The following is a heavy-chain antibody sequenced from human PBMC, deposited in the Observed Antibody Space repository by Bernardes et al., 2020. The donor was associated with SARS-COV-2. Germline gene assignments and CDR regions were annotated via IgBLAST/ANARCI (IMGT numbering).Heavy chain of an antibody. J-gene: IGHJ4*02. CDR3: GTAAYDSSGYYLPYFDD. CDR1: GYTLTELS. D-gene: IGHD3-22*01. Sequence: ASVKVSCKVSGYTLTELSMHWVRQAPGKGLEWMGGFDPEDGETIYAQKFQGRVTMTEDTSTDTAYMELSSLRSEDTAVYYCGTAAYDSSGYYLPYFDDWGQGTLVTVSS. CDR2: FDPEDGET. V-gene: IGHV1-24*01.